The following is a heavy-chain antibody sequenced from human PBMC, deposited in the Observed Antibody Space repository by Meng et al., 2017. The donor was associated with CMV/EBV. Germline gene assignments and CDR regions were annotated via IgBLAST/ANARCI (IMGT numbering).Heavy chain of an antibody. D-gene: IGHD1-26*01. V-gene: IGHV1-46*01. Sequence: ASVKVSCKASGYTFTSYYMHWVRQAPGQGLEWMGIINPSGGSTSYAQKFQGRVTMTRDTSTSTVYMELSSLRSEDTAVYYCARDSITRPWDHYYGMDVWGQGTTVTVSS. CDR2: INPSGGST. CDR3: ARDSITRPWDHYYGMDV. J-gene: IGHJ6*02. CDR1: GYTFTSYY.